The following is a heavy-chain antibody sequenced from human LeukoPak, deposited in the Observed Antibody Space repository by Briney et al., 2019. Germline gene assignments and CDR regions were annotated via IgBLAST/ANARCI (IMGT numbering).Heavy chain of an antibody. CDR3: ARDLDASGWRNFDY. D-gene: IGHD6-19*01. Sequence: SETLSLTCTVSGGSISSYYWSWIRQPAGKGLEWIGRIYTSESTNYNPSLKSRVTMSVDTSKNQFSLKLSSVTAADTAVYYCARDLDASGWRNFDYWGQGTLVTVSS. J-gene: IGHJ4*02. CDR2: IYTSEST. V-gene: IGHV4-4*07. CDR1: GGSISSYY.